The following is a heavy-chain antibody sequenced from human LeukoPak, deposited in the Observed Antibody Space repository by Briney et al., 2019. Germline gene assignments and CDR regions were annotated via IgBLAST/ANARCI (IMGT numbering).Heavy chain of an antibody. Sequence: RLSCAVSGFTFSNXDMNWVRQAXGKGLEWVSYLSTNSSSLYYANSVKGRFTISRDNARNSLYLQMNSLRDEDTAVYYCARVYSXAXPRMDAWGQGTTXXVSS. CDR2: LSTNSSSL. J-gene: IGHJ6*02. CDR1: GFTFSNXD. CDR3: ARVYSXAXPRMDA. D-gene: IGHD6-19*01. V-gene: IGHV3-48*02.